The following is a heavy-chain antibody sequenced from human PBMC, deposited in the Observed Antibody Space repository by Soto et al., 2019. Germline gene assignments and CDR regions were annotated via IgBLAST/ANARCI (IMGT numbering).Heavy chain of an antibody. D-gene: IGHD6-19*01. CDR1: GFTFSSYG. J-gene: IGHJ4*02. Sequence: QVQLVESGGGVVQPGRSLRLSCAASGFTFSSYGMHWVRQAPGKGLEWVAVIWYDGSNKYYADSVKGRFTTSRDNSKNRLNLQMNSLRAEDTAVYYCARDCAGYSSGWYQRGGFDYWGQGTLVTVAS. CDR2: IWYDGSNK. CDR3: ARDCAGYSSGWYQRGGFDY. V-gene: IGHV3-33*01.